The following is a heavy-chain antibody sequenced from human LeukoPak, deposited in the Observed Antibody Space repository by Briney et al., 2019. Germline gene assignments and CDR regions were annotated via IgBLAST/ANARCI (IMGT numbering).Heavy chain of an antibody. J-gene: IGHJ4*02. D-gene: IGHD1-7*01. CDR1: GYTFTNYD. CDR3: ARDLSSTANWELDY. CDR2: ISAHNGNT. V-gene: IGHV1-18*01. Sequence: ASVKVSCKASGYTFTNYDINWVRQAPGQGLEWMGWISAHNGNTNYAQKLEGRVTMTTDTSTSAAYMELRSLRSDDTAVYYCARDLSSTANWELDYWGQGTLVTVSS.